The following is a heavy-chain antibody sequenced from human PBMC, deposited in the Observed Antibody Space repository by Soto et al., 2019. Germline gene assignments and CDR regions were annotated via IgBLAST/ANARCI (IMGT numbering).Heavy chain of an antibody. CDR1: GGSISSTSYY. V-gene: IGHV4-39*01. D-gene: IGHD6-19*01. J-gene: IGHJ4*02. Sequence: QLQLQESGPGLVKPSETLSLTCTVSGGSISSTSYYWVWIRQPPGKGLEWIGSFYYSGSTYYNPSLKSRVTISVDTSENQFSLKLSSVTAADTAVYYCARQVVDGAVAGAGSFDYWGRGTLVTVSS. CDR3: ARQVVDGAVAGAGSFDY. CDR2: FYYSGST.